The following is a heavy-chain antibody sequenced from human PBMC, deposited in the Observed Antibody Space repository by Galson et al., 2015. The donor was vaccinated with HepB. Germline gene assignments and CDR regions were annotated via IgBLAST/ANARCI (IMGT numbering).Heavy chain of an antibody. CDR2: ISAYNGNT. CDR3: ARDFTMVRGVPPWFDP. D-gene: IGHD3-10*01. J-gene: IGHJ5*02. V-gene: IGHV1-18*01. Sequence: SVKVSCKDSGYIFTNYGITWVRQAPGQRLEWMGWISAYNGNTHYAQKLQDRITMTTDTSTSTVYLDLRSLRSDDTAIYYCARDFTMVRGVPPWFDPWGQGTLVTVSS. CDR1: GYIFTNYG.